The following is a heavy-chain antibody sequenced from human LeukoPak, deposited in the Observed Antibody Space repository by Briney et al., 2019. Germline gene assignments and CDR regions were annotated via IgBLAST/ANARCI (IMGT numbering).Heavy chain of an antibody. V-gene: IGHV4-34*01. CDR2: IYYSGST. CDR3: VRAFGWAAADY. CDR1: GGSFSGYY. D-gene: IGHD6-13*01. Sequence: SETLSLTCAVYGGSFSGYYWSWIRQPPGKGLEWIGSIYYSGSTYYNPSLKSRVTISVDTSKNQFSLKLSSVTATDTAVYYCVRAFGWAAADYWGQGTLVTVSS. J-gene: IGHJ4*02.